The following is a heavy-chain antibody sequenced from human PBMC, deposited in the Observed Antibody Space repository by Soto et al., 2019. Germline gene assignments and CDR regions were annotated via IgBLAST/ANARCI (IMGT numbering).Heavy chain of an antibody. CDR2: IYYGGST. V-gene: IGHV4-59*08. Sequence: QVQLQESGPGLVKPSETLSLTCTVSGGSISSYSWSWIRQPPGKGREWIGYIYYGGSTNYNPSLKSRVTISVDTSKNQFSLKLSSVTAADTAVYYCARHPASVAPTYYYYYMDVWGKGTTVTVSS. CDR1: GGSISSYS. CDR3: ARHPASVAPTYYYYYMDV. D-gene: IGHD2-2*01. J-gene: IGHJ6*03.